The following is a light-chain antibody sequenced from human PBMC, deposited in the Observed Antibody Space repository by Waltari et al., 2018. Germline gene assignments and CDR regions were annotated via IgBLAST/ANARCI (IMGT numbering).Light chain of an antibody. CDR2: LGS. V-gene: IGKV2-28*01. CDR1: QSLLHRNGYNY. CDR3: MQALQTPLT. Sequence: DMGMTKYPLSVPGTPGEAESISCRSSQSLLHRNGYNYLDWYLQKPGQSPHLLIYLGSNRASGVPDRFSGSGSGTDFTLKISRVEAEDVGVYYCMQALQTPLTFGGGTKVEIK. J-gene: IGKJ4*01.